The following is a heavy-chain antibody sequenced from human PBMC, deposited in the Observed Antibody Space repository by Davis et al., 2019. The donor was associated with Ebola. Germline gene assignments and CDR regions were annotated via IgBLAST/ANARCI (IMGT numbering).Heavy chain of an antibody. D-gene: IGHD3-10*01. CDR3: VRDGSGSYGMDV. Sequence: PSETLSLTCAVSGSSISTAYYWGWIRQPPGKGLEWIGSFYHSGSTYYNPSLKSRVTISVDTSKNQFSLKLSSVTAADTAVYHCVRDGSGSYGMDVWGQGTTVTVSS. CDR1: GSSISTAYY. V-gene: IGHV4-38-2*01. CDR2: FYHSGST. J-gene: IGHJ6*02.